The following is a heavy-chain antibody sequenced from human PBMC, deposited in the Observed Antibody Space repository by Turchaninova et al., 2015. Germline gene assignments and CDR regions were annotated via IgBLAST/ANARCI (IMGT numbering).Heavy chain of an antibody. J-gene: IGHJ4*02. V-gene: IGHV1-69*12. CDR1: GGNFTTTA. Sequence: QVQLVQSGAEVKKHGSSVKVPCTASGGNFTTTAISWGPPAPGQVLECMGGIIPSFGTANYAQKFQGRVTITADESTSTAYMELSSLRAEDTALYYCARGPDSSSYYYFYWGQGTLVTVSS. D-gene: IGHD3-22*01. CDR3: ARGPDSSSYYYFY. CDR2: IIPSFGTA.